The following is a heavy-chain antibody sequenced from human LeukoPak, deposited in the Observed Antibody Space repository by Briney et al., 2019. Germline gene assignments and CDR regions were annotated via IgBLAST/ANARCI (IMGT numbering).Heavy chain of an antibody. Sequence: PGGSLRLSCVGSGFTFSTYEMTWVRQAPGKVLEWVSSISSSSSYIYYADSVKGRFTISRDNAKNSLYLQMNSLRAEDTAVYYCAREDYSGLYYMDVWGKGTTVTVSS. V-gene: IGHV3-21*01. CDR3: AREDYSGLYYMDV. CDR1: GFTFSTYE. D-gene: IGHD2-21*01. CDR2: ISSSSSYI. J-gene: IGHJ6*03.